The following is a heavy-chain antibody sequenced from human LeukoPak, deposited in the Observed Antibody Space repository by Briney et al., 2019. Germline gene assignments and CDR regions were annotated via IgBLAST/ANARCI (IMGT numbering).Heavy chain of an antibody. CDR2: IHHTGST. V-gene: IGHV4-59*02. CDR1: GGSVSDYY. Sequence: SETLSLTCTISGGSVSDYYWSWIRQSPGKGLEWIGYIHHTGSTSYSPSLESRVTISADTSQNQFSLKLSSVTAADTAVYYCARPHSGTVNASTYGVIDYWGQGTLVTVSS. D-gene: IGHD2-8*01. J-gene: IGHJ4*02. CDR3: ARPHSGTVNASTYGVIDY.